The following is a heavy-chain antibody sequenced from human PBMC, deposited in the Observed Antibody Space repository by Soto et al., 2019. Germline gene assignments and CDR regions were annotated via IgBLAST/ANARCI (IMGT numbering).Heavy chain of an antibody. V-gene: IGHV3-30*18. D-gene: IGHD6-13*01. CDR1: GFTFSSYG. CDR2: ISYDGSNK. J-gene: IGHJ6*02. CDR3: AKCLAAAGNYYYYGMDV. Sequence: PGGSLRLSCAASGFTFSSYGMHWVRQAPGKGLEWVAVISYDGSNKYYADSVKGRFTISRDNSKNTLYLQMNSLRAEDTAVYYCAKCLAAAGNYYYYGMDVWGQGTTVTVSS.